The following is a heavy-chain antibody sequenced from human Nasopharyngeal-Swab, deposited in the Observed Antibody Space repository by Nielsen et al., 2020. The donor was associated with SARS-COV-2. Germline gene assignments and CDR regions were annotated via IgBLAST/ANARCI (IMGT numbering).Heavy chain of an antibody. Sequence: GESLKIPCAASGFIFSSYAMHWVRQAPGKGLEWVAVISYDESNKYYADSVKGRFTISRDNSKNTLYLQMNSLRAEDTAVYYCARDAGDSGHFDYWGQGTLVTVSS. D-gene: IGHD7-27*01. V-gene: IGHV3-30-3*01. J-gene: IGHJ4*02. CDR1: GFIFSSYA. CDR2: ISYDESNK. CDR3: ARDAGDSGHFDY.